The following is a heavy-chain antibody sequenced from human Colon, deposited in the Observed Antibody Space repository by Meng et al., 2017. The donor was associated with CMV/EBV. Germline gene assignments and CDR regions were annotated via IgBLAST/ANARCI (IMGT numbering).Heavy chain of an antibody. CDR3: ARVICGGDCYLDY. CDR2: IITISCTT. CDR1: KGTFASYP. Sequence: QVQRRQSGAAVKKPGSTVNVSCKASKGTFASYPISWVRQGPGQGFEWVGGIITISCTTDYAQKFQGRVTITADESTSTAYMKLSNLRSEDTAIYYCARVICGGDCYLDYWGRGTLVTVSS. D-gene: IGHD2-21*02. V-gene: IGHV1-69*12. J-gene: IGHJ4*02.